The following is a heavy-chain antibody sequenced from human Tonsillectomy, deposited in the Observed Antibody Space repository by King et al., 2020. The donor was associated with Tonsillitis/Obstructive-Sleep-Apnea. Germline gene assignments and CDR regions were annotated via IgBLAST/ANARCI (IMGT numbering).Heavy chain of an antibody. J-gene: IGHJ6*02. V-gene: IGHV3-30*04. CDR1: GFTFSSYA. Sequence: VQLVESGGGVVQPGRSLRLSCAASGFTFSSYAMHWVRQAPGKGLEWVAVISYDGSNKYYADSVKGRFTISRDNSKNTLYLLMHSLRAEDTAVYYCARAPGGADYYYYGMDVWGQGTTVTVSS. CDR2: ISYDGSNK. CDR3: ARAPGGADYYYYGMDV. D-gene: IGHD3-16*01.